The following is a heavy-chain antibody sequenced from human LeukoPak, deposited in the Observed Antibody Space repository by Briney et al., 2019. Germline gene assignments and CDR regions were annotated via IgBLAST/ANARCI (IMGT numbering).Heavy chain of an antibody. D-gene: IGHD3-10*01. V-gene: IGHV3-23*01. CDR2: ISGSGGST. Sequence: GGSLRLSCAASGFTFSSYAMSWVRQAPGKGLEWVSAISGSGGSTYYADSVKGRFTISRDNSKNTLYLQMNSLRAGDTAVYYCAKDRRFGGYMDVWGKGTTVTVSS. CDR1: GFTFSSYA. CDR3: AKDRRFGGYMDV. J-gene: IGHJ6*03.